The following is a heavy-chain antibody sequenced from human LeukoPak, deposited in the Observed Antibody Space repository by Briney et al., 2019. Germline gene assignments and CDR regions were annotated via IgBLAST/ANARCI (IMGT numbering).Heavy chain of an antibody. D-gene: IGHD3-22*01. CDR2: IYYSGST. CDR1: GGSISSYY. J-gene: IGHJ4*02. Sequence: SETLSLTCTLSGGSISSYYWSWIRQPPGKGLEWIGYIYYSGSTNYYPSLKSRVTISVDTSKNQFSLKLSAVAAADTAGYYCARALYYYDSSGYYYFDYWGQGTLVTVSS. CDR3: ARALYYYDSSGYYYFDY. V-gene: IGHV4-59*01.